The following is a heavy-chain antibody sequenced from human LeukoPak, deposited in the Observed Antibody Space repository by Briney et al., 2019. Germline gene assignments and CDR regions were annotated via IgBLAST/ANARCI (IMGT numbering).Heavy chain of an antibody. CDR1: GFTFSSYA. D-gene: IGHD3-10*01. V-gene: IGHV3-23*01. Sequence: GGSLRLSCAASGFTFSSYAMSWVRQAPGKGLEWVSAISGSGGSTYYADSVKGRFTISRDNSKNTLYLQMNSLRAEDTALYHCANGYGSGVYYYYYYMDVWGKGTTVTVSS. CDR2: ISGSGGST. J-gene: IGHJ6*03. CDR3: ANGYGSGVYYYYYYMDV.